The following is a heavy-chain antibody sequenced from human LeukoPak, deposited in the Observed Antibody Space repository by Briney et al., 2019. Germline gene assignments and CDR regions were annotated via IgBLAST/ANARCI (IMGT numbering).Heavy chain of an antibody. D-gene: IGHD7-27*01. J-gene: IGHJ5*02. CDR1: GFTFSNYG. V-gene: IGHV3-30*02. Sequence: TGGSLRLSCAASGFTFSNYGMHWVRQAPGKGLEWVAFIPYDGSTKSYADSVKGRFTTSRDNSKNTLYLQMNSLRAEDTAVYYCAKTNTDLGKNWFDPWGQGTLVTVSS. CDR2: IPYDGSTK. CDR3: AKTNTDLGKNWFDP.